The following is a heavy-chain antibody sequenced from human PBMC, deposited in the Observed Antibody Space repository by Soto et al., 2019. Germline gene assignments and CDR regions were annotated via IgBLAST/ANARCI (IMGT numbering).Heavy chain of an antibody. J-gene: IGHJ4*01. CDR1: GYTFTNYG. D-gene: IGHD6-6*01. V-gene: IGHV1-18*01. CDR2: VSAYNGER. CDR3: SRGTSIPASGDY. Sequence: QVKLVQSGAEVTKPGASVKVYCKASGYTFTNYGINWVRQAPGQGLEWLGWVSAYNGERRYAQRVQARVILTTDTSTTTAYMELRSLRSDDTAVYYCSRGTSIPASGDYWGQGTLVTVSS.